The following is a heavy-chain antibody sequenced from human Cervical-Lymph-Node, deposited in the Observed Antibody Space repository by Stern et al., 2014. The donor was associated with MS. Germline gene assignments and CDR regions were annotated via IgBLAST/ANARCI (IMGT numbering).Heavy chain of an antibody. CDR2: ISADGSNK. Sequence: VQLVESGGGVVQPGRSLRLSCAASGFKFSAYAMFWVRQAPGKGLEWVALISADGSNKYYSDSVKGRFTVSRDNSVNTLYLQMSSLRVDDTAVYYCARDREEYTFYYYYGMDVWGQGTTVTVSS. D-gene: IGHD2/OR15-2a*01. J-gene: IGHJ6*02. CDR1: GFKFSAYA. CDR3: ARDREEYTFYYYYGMDV. V-gene: IGHV3-30*04.